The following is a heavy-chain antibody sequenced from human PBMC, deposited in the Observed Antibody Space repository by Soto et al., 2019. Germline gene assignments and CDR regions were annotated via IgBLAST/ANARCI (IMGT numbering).Heavy chain of an antibody. CDR2: IWYDGSNK. Sequence: GGSLRLSCAASGFTFSSYGMHWVRQAPGKGLEWVAVIWYDGSNKYYADSVKGRFTISRDNSKNTLYLQMNSLRAEDTAVYYCARTVVSRPRYYYYGMDVWGQGTTVTVSS. J-gene: IGHJ6*02. CDR1: GFTFSSYG. CDR3: ARTVVSRPRYYYYGMDV. V-gene: IGHV3-33*01. D-gene: IGHD3-22*01.